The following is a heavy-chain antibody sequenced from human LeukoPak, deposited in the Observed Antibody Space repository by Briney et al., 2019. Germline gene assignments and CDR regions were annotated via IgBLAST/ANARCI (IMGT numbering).Heavy chain of an antibody. D-gene: IGHD2-8*01. CDR3: ARGYCTNGVCYTLLVDWFDP. CDR2: IIPIFGTA. CDR1: GGTFSSYA. V-gene: IGHV1-69*13. J-gene: IGHJ5*02. Sequence: GASVKVSCKASGGTFSSYAISWVRQAPGQGLGWMGGIIPIFGTANYAQKFQGRVTITADESTSTAYMELSSLRSEDTAVYYCARGYCTNGVCYTLLVDWFDPWGQGTLVTVSS.